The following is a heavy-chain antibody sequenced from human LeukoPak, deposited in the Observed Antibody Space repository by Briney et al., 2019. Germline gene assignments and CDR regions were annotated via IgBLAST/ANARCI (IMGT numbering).Heavy chain of an antibody. Sequence: ASVKVSCKASGYTFTSYGISWVRQAPGQGLEWMGWISAYNGNTNYAQKLQGRVTMTTDTSTSTAYMELRSLRSDDTAVYYCARSITYYYDSSGYAHYFDYWGQGTLVTVSS. CDR3: ARSITYYYDSSGYAHYFDY. D-gene: IGHD3-22*01. CDR1: GYTFTSYG. V-gene: IGHV1-18*01. CDR2: ISAYNGNT. J-gene: IGHJ4*02.